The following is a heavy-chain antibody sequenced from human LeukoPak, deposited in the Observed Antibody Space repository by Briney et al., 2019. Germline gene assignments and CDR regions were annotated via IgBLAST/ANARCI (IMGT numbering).Heavy chain of an antibody. Sequence: SVKVSCKASGGTFSSYAISWVRQAPGQGLEWMGGIIPIFGTANYAQKLQGRVTITADESTSTAYMELSSLRSDDTAVYYCARHAVVAATSYYYYMDVWGKGTTVTVSS. V-gene: IGHV1-69*13. CDR2: IIPIFGTA. CDR3: ARHAVVAATSYYYYMDV. J-gene: IGHJ6*03. D-gene: IGHD2-15*01. CDR1: GGTFSSYA.